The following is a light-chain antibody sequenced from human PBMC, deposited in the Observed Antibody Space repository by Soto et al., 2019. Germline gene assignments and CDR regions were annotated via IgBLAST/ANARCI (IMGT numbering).Light chain of an antibody. CDR3: QQYNNWPPLT. Sequence: EIVMTQSPATLSVSPGERATLSCRASQSVSSNLAWDQQKPGQAPRLLIYGASTRATGIPARFSGSGSGTEFTLTNSSLQSEDFAVYYCQQYNNWPPLTFGGGTKVEIK. V-gene: IGKV3-15*01. CDR2: GAS. J-gene: IGKJ4*01. CDR1: QSVSSN.